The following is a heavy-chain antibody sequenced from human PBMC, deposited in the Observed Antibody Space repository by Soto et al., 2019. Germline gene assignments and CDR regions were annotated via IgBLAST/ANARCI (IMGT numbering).Heavy chain of an antibody. D-gene: IGHD3-10*01. CDR2: ISRSSTGI. CDR3: ARAVTWGLDV. V-gene: IGHV3-48*04. J-gene: IGHJ6*01. CDR1: GFTFSLYS. Sequence: EVQLVESGGGLVQPGGSLRLSCAASGFTFSLYSMSWVRQAPGKGLEWVSYISRSSTGIHYADSVKGRFTISRDDVTNSMHLQMNSLRGGDTAVYYCARAVTWGLDVWGQGTTVSLSS.